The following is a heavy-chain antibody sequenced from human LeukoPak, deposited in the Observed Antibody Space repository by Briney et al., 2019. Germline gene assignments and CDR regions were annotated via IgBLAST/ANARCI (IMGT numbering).Heavy chain of an antibody. V-gene: IGHV4-59*01. D-gene: IGHD6-13*01. CDR1: GGSISSYY. CDR2: IYYSGST. J-gene: IGHJ6*03. Sequence: SETLSLTCTVSGGSISSYYWSWIRQPPGKGLEWIGYIYYSGSTNYNPSLKSRVTISVDMSKNQFSLRLSSVTAADTAVYCCARVGSSWIYYYYYMDVWGKGTTVTVSS. CDR3: ARVGSSWIYYYYYMDV.